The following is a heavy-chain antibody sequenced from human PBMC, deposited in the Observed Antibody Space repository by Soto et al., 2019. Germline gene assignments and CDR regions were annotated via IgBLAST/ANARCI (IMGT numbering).Heavy chain of an antibody. Sequence: SETLSLTCTVSGGSISSYYWSWIRQPAGKGLEWIGRIYTSGSTNYNPSLKSRVTMSVDTSKNQFSLKLSSVTAADTAVYYSARGLWAVGPVDYWGQGTLVTVSS. J-gene: IGHJ4*02. CDR3: ARGLWAVGPVDY. CDR2: IYTSGST. V-gene: IGHV4-4*07. D-gene: IGHD1-26*01. CDR1: GGSISSYY.